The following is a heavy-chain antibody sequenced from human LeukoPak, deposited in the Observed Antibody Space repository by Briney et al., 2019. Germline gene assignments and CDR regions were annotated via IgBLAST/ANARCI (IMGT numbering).Heavy chain of an antibody. CDR3: ARVNYYDSSGYYQDGY. CDR2: IKQDGSEG. V-gene: IGHV3-7*01. Sequence: GGSLRLSCAASGFTFSNYWMSWVRQAPGKGLEWVANIKQDGSEGYYVDSVKGRFTISRDNAKNSLYLQMNSLRAEDTTVYYCARVNYYDSSGYYQDGYWGQGTLVTVSS. CDR1: GFTFSNYW. J-gene: IGHJ4*02. D-gene: IGHD3-22*01.